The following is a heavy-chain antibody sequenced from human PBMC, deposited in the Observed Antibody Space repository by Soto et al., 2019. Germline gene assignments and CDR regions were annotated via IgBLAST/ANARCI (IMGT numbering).Heavy chain of an antibody. CDR2: IIPIFGTA. CDR1: GGTFSSYA. CDR3: ARVLVRGTYYYHYLMDV. D-gene: IGHD1-1*01. V-gene: IGHV1-69*13. Sequence: GAALQASCKASGGTFSSYAISWVRQAPGQGLEWMGGIIPIFGTANYAQKFQGRVTITADESTSTAYMELSSLRSEDTAVYYCARVLVRGTYYYHYLMDVWGQRSTVTV. J-gene: IGHJ6*02.